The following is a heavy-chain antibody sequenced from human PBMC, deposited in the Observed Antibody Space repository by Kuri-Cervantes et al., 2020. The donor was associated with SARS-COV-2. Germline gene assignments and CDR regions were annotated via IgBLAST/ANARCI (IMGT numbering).Heavy chain of an antibody. CDR3: ARGSGSNWNDLFSYFFDY. CDR1: GYTFTSYG. D-gene: IGHD1-1*01. CDR2: ISAYNGNT. J-gene: IGHJ4*02. Sequence: ASVKVSCKASGYTFTSYGISWVRQVPGQGLEWMGWISAYNGNTNYAQKLQGRVTMTTDTSTSTAYMELRSLRSDDTAVYYCARGSGSNWNDLFSYFFDYWGQGTLVTVSS. V-gene: IGHV1-18*01.